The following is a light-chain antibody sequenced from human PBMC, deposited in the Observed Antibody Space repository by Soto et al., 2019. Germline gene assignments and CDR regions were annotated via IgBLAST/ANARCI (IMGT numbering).Light chain of an antibody. CDR3: QQRSNWPT. CDR1: RSVSSY. Sequence: ESVLTQSPATLSLSPGERATLSCRASRSVSSYLAWYQQKPGQAPRLLIYDASNRATGIPARFSGSGSGTDFTLTISSLEPEDFAVYYCQQRSNWPTFGQGTKV. V-gene: IGKV3-11*01. J-gene: IGKJ1*01. CDR2: DAS.